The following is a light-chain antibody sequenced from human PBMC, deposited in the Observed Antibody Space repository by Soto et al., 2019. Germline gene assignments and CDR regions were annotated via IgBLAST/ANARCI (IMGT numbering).Light chain of an antibody. V-gene: IGKV3-15*01. CDR1: QSVSSN. Sequence: ETVMSQSPVTLSMSPGERVTLSCRASQSVSSNLAWYQKKPGQAPRLLIYAASTRATGIPARFIGSGSGTEFTLTISRLQPEDFATYYCQQYDNLPPTFGPGTKVDIK. CDR3: QQYDNLPPT. CDR2: AAS. J-gene: IGKJ3*01.